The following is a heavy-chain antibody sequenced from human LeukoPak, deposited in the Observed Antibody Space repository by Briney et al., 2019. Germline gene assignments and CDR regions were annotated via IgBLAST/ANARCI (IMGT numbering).Heavy chain of an antibody. CDR2: IYYSGST. D-gene: IGHD6-19*01. J-gene: IGHJ4*02. V-gene: IGHV4-59*01. CDR1: GGSISSYY. CDR3: ARGSIAVAATLDY. Sequence: PSETLSLTCTVSGGSISSYYWSWIRQPPGKGLEWIGYIYYSGSTNYNPSLKSRVTISVDTSKNQFSLKLSSVTAADTAVYYCARGSIAVAATLDYWGQGTLVTVSS.